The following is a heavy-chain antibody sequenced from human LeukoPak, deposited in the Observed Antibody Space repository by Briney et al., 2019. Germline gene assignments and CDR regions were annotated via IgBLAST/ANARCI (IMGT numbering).Heavy chain of an antibody. CDR1: GYSISSGYY. D-gene: IGHD6-13*01. CDR2: IYHSGST. V-gene: IGHV4-38-2*02. CDR3: ARSIAAAESYYYYYYMDV. Sequence: SETLSLTCTVSGYSISSGYYWGWIRQPPGKGLEWIGSIYHSGSTYYNPSLKSRVTISVDTSKNQFSLKLSSVTAADTAVYYCARSIAAAESYYYYYYMDVWGKGTTVTVSS. J-gene: IGHJ6*03.